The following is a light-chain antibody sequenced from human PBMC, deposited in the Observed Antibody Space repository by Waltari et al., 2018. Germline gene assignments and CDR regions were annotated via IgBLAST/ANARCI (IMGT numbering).Light chain of an antibody. V-gene: IGLV8-61*01. CDR3: FFYMGSGIWV. Sequence: QTVVTQEPVLSVSPGGTVTLTCALSSGSVSPTHFATWYQQTPGQPPRTLVYKGSSRSSGVPYRFSGSILGNTAALTITGAQADDESHYFCFFYMGSGIWVSGGGTKLTVL. J-gene: IGLJ3*02. CDR2: KGS. CDR1: SGSVSPTHF.